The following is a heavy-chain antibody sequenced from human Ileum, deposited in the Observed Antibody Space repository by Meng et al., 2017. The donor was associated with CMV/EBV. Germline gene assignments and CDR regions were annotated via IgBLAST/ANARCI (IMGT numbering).Heavy chain of an antibody. D-gene: IGHD2-2*01. CDR3: ARHKRVPAADGGYWFDP. Sequence: GGSLRLSCAASGFTFSSYSMNWVRQAPGKGLEWVSSISSSCTYIYYADSVKGRFTISRDNAKNSLYLEMNSLRAEDTAVYYCARHKRVPAADGGYWFDPWGQGTLVTVSS. V-gene: IGHV3-21*01. CDR2: ISSSCTYI. CDR1: GFTFSSYS. J-gene: IGHJ5*02.